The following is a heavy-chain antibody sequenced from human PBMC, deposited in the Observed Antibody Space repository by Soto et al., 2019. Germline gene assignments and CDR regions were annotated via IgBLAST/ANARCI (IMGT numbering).Heavy chain of an antibody. CDR3: ASIKQLTQVGAFDI. Sequence: QVQLVQSGAEVKKPGSSVKVSCKASGGTFSSYAISWVRQAPGQGREWMGGIIPIFGTANYAQKFQGRVTITADESTSTAYMELSSLRSADTAVYYCASIKQLTQVGAFDIWGQGTMVTVSS. V-gene: IGHV1-69*01. CDR2: IIPIFGTA. D-gene: IGHD6-6*01. CDR1: GGTFSSYA. J-gene: IGHJ3*02.